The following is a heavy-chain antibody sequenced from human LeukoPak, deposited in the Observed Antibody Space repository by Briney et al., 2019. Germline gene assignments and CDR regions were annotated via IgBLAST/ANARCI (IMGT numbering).Heavy chain of an antibody. Sequence: PGGSLRLSCAASGFTFSSYAMSWVRQAPGKGLEWVSAISGSITYYADSVKGRFTISRDNSKNTLYLQMNSLRAEDTAVYYCAKDHKWGQGTLVTVPS. CDR3: AKDHK. CDR1: GFTFSSYA. V-gene: IGHV3-23*01. J-gene: IGHJ4*02. CDR2: ISGSIT.